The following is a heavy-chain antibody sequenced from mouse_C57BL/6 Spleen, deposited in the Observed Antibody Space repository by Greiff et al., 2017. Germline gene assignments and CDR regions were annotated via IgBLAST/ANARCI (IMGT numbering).Heavy chain of an antibody. J-gene: IGHJ1*03. CDR3: ARGLYYGSSLGYFDV. V-gene: IGHV1-64*01. Sequence: VQLQQSGAELVKPGASVKLSCKASGYTFTSYWMHWVKQRPGQGLEWIGMIHPNSGSTNYNETFKSKATLTVDKSSSPAYMQLSSLTSEDSAVYYCARGLYYGSSLGYFDVWGTGTTVTVSS. D-gene: IGHD1-1*01. CDR1: GYTFTSYW. CDR2: IHPNSGST.